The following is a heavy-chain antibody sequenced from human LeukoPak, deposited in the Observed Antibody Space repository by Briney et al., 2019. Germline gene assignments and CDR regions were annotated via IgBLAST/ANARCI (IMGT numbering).Heavy chain of an antibody. D-gene: IGHD5-18*01. CDR3: ARGVFGGYSYGSVFDY. CDR1: GYSISSGYY. Sequence: SETLSLTCAVSGYSISSGYYWGWIRQPPGKGLEWIGSIYHSGSTYYNPSPKSRVTISVDTSKNQFSLMLSSVTAADTAVYYCARGVFGGYSYGSVFDYWGQGTLVTVSS. CDR2: IYHSGST. V-gene: IGHV4-38-2*01. J-gene: IGHJ4*02.